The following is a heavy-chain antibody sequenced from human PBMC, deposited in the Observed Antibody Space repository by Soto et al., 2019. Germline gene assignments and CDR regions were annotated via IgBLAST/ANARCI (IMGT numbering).Heavy chain of an antibody. D-gene: IGHD5-12*01. CDR3: AKGYLYSAPDY. V-gene: IGHV3-30*18. Sequence: PGGSLRLSCAASGFTFSSYGMHWVRQAPGKGLEWAAAISYDGSGEYYADSVKGRFTISRDNSENTMYLQMNSLRGEDTAVYYCAKGYLYSAPDYWGQGTLVTVSS. CDR1: GFTFSSYG. J-gene: IGHJ4*02. CDR2: ISYDGSGE.